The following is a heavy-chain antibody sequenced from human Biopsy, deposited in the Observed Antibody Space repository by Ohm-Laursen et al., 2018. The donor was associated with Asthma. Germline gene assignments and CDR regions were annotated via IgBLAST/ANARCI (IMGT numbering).Heavy chain of an antibody. J-gene: IGHJ4*02. CDR1: GFTFSSYY. CDR2: IKSDGSST. CDR3: AKRRGYSGHDNDY. V-gene: IGHV3-74*01. D-gene: IGHD5-12*01. Sequence: SLRLSCAASGFTFSSYYMHWVRQASGKGQVWVSNIKSDGSSTSYADSVKGRFTISRDNSKNTLYLQMNSLRTEDTAVYYCAKRRGYSGHDNDYWGQGTLVIVSS.